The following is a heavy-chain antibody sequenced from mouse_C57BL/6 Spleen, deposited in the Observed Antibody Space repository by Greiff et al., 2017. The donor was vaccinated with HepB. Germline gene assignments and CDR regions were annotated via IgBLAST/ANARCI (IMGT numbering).Heavy chain of an antibody. Sequence: DVKLVESGGGLVKPGGSLKLSCAASGFTFSSYAMSWVRQTPEKRLEWVATISDGGSYTYYPDNVKGRFTISRDNAKNNLYLQMSHLKSEDTAMYYCARPGTRAWFAYWGQGTLVTVSA. J-gene: IGHJ3*01. CDR2: ISDGGSYT. CDR3: ARPGTRAWFAY. D-gene: IGHD4-1*01. CDR1: GFTFSSYA. V-gene: IGHV5-4*03.